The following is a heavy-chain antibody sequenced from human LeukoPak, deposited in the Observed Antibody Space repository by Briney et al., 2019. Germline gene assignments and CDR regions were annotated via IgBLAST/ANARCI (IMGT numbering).Heavy chain of an antibody. Sequence: GSLRLSCAASGFTFSSYAMHWVRQAPGKGLEWVAVRSYDGSNKYYADSVKGRFTISRDNSKNTLYLQMNSLRAEDTAVYYCAILGDYDFDYWGQGTLVTVSS. CDR1: GFTFSSYA. CDR3: AILGDYDFDY. D-gene: IGHD4-17*01. V-gene: IGHV3-30-3*01. J-gene: IGHJ4*02. CDR2: RSYDGSNK.